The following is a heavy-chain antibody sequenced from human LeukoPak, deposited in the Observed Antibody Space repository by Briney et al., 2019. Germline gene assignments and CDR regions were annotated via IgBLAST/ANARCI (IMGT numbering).Heavy chain of an antibody. V-gene: IGHV3-7*01. J-gene: IGHJ4*02. CDR3: ASDLNGAGG. CDR2: IKPDGSQK. CDR1: GLSFSGTW. Sequence: GGSLRLSCATSGLSFSGTWMTWVRQAPGKGLECVANIKPDGSQKYYLDSVKGRFTVSRDNAKNSLYLQMNSLRVEDTAIYFCASDLNGAGGWGQGTLVTVSS. D-gene: IGHD4/OR15-4a*01.